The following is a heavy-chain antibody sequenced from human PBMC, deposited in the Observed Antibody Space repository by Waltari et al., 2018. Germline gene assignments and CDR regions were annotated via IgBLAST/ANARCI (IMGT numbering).Heavy chain of an antibody. CDR2: FDPEDGET. Sequence: QVQLVQSGAEVKKPGASVKVSCKVSGYTVTELSMHWVRPAPGKGLEWMGGFDPEDGETIYAQKFQGRVTMTEDTSTDTAYMELSSLRSEDTAVYYCATILRDGDYSRLDYWGQGTLVTVSS. D-gene: IGHD4-17*01. J-gene: IGHJ4*02. CDR3: ATILRDGDYSRLDY. V-gene: IGHV1-24*01. CDR1: GYTVTELS.